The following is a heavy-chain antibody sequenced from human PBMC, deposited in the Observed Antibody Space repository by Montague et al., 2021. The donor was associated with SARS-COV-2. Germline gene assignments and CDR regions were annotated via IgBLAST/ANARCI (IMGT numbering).Heavy chain of an antibody. D-gene: IGHD3-10*01. J-gene: IGHJ5*02. Sequence: SGTLSLTCTVSGGSMSDHYWAWIRQPPGKGLEWLAYIYYSGGINSNASPKSRVTMSVDTSKNQFSLKLTSVTAADTAVYYCARAVSVRRAVNWFDPWGQGTLVTVSS. V-gene: IGHV4-59*11. CDR3: ARAVSVRRAVNWFDP. CDR2: IYYSGGI. CDR1: GGSMSDHY.